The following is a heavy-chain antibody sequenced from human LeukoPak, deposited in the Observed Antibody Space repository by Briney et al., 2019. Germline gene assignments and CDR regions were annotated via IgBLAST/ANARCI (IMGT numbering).Heavy chain of an antibody. V-gene: IGHV4-39*07. CDR2: IYYSGST. CDR1: GGSISSSSYY. CDR3: ARGERLLWFGDFGTRLGGVDP. J-gene: IGHJ5*02. D-gene: IGHD3-10*01. Sequence: SETLSLTCTVSGGSISSSSYYWGWIRQPPGKGLEWIGSIYYSGSTYYNPSLKSRVTISVDTSKNQFSLKLSSVTAADTAVYYCARGERLLWFGDFGTRLGGVDPWGQGTLVTVSS.